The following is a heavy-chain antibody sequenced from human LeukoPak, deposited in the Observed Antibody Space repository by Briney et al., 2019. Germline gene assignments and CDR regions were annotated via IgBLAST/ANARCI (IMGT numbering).Heavy chain of an antibody. CDR1: GFTFGSYW. V-gene: IGHV3-7*01. Sequence: GGSLRLSCAASGFTFGSYWMSWVRQAPGKGLEWVGNIKQDGSEKYCMDSVKGGFTITTDNAKNSLYIQMNSLRAEDTAVYYCARDIHPYSSEDYWGQGTLVTVSS. J-gene: IGHJ4*02. D-gene: IGHD3-22*01. CDR3: ARDIHPYSSEDY. CDR2: IKQDGSEK.